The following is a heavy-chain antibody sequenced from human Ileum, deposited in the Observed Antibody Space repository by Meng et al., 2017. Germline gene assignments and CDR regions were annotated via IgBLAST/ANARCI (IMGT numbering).Heavy chain of an antibody. CDR3: ASSTSGPELNY. V-gene: IGHV4-30-2*01. CDR1: GGSISSSAYS. D-gene: IGHD2/OR15-2a*01. J-gene: IGHJ4*01. Sequence: HLQLQESGSGLVTSSQTLSLTCTVSGGSISSSAYSWIWIRQPPGKGLEWIGYIYQVGSTNYNPSLKSRVTIFVDTSKNQFSLKLTSVTAADTAVYYCASSTSGPELNYWGHGTLVTVSS. CDR2: IYQVGST.